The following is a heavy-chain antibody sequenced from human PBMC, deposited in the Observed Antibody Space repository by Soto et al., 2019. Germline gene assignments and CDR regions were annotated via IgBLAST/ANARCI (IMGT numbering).Heavy chain of an antibody. Sequence: PGGSLRLSCAASGLRFSTYNMDWVRQAPGKGPEWIAHISTTSFTIYYADSVKGRFTISRDNDRNSLYLEMNSLRDEDTAVYYCARDRCYDGTCYSASDSWGQGTLVTVSS. D-gene: IGHD2-15*01. CDR3: ARDRCYDGTCYSASDS. CDR2: ISTTSFTI. V-gene: IGHV3-48*02. J-gene: IGHJ5*01. CDR1: GLRFSTYN.